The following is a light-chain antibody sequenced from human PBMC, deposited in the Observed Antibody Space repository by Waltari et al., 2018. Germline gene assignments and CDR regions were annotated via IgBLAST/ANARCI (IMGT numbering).Light chain of an antibody. CDR3: QTGGHGTWV. Sequence: QLVLTQSPSASASLGASVKLTCTLSSGHSSNVIAWLQKRPEKGPRYLMKVNRDGSHNKGDEMPDRFSGSSSGAERYLTISSLQSEDEADYYCQTGGHGTWVFGGGTKLTVL. CDR1: SGHSSNV. J-gene: IGLJ3*02. V-gene: IGLV4-69*01. CDR2: VNRDGSH.